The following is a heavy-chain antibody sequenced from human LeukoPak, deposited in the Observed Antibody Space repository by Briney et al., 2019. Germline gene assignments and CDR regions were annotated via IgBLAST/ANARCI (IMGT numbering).Heavy chain of an antibody. Sequence: QPGGSLRLSCAASGFTFSSYGMHWVRQAPGKGLEWVAVIWYDGSNKYYADSVKGRFTISRDNSKNTLYLQMNSLRAEDTAVYYCAKARLGGSYLDYWGQGTLVTVSS. V-gene: IGHV3-33*06. CDR1: GFTFSSYG. J-gene: IGHJ4*02. D-gene: IGHD1-26*01. CDR3: AKARLGGSYLDY. CDR2: IWYDGSNK.